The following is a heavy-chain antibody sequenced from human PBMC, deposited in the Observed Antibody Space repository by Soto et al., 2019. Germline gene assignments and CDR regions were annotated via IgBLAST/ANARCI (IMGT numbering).Heavy chain of an antibody. CDR1: GFSLSTRGVG. D-gene: IGHD3-10*01. CDR3: VRLLWFGELS. J-gene: IGHJ4*02. CDR2: IYWDDDK. V-gene: IGHV2-5*02. Sequence: QITLKESGPTLVKPTQALTLTCTFSGFSLSTRGVGVGWIRQPPGKALEWLALIYWDDDKRYSPSLKSRLTITKYTSKNQVVLTMTNMDPVDTATYYCVRLLWFGELSWGQGTLVTVSS.